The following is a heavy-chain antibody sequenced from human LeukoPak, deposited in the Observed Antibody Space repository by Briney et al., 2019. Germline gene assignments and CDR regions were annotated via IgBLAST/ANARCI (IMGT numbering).Heavy chain of an antibody. CDR1: GFTFSSYG. CDR3: ARGGKRALAGTRSPQYFQH. CDR2: IRYDGSNK. Sequence: GGSLRLSCAASGFTFSSYGMHWVRQAPGKGLEWVAFIRYDGSNKYYADSVKGRFTISRDNSKNTLYLEMNSLRPEDTAVYYCARGGKRALAGTRSPQYFQHWGQGTLVTVSS. D-gene: IGHD6-19*01. J-gene: IGHJ1*01. V-gene: IGHV3-30*02.